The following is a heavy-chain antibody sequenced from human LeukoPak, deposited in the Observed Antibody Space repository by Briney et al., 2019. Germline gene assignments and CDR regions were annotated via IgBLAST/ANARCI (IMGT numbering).Heavy chain of an antibody. V-gene: IGHV1-2*02. D-gene: IGHD2-21*02. J-gene: IGHJ4*02. Sequence: ASVKVSCKACGYTFTGYYMHWVRQAPAQGLDWMGWINPNSGGTNYALKFQGRVTMTRDTSISTAYMELSRLRSDDTAVYYCARANVVVTSHFDYWGQRALVSVSS. CDR2: INPNSGGT. CDR1: GYTFTGYY. CDR3: ARANVVVTSHFDY.